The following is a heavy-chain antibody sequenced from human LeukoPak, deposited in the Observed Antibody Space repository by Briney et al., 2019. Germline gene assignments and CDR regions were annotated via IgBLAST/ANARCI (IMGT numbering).Heavy chain of an antibody. Sequence: QTGGSLRLSCAASGFTFSSYSMHWVRQAPGKGLEWVAFIRYDGSNKYYADSVKGRFTISRDNSKNTLYLQMNSLRAEDTAVYYCAKDPYYYDSSGIDYWGQGTLVTVSS. D-gene: IGHD3-22*01. J-gene: IGHJ4*02. CDR2: IRYDGSNK. CDR3: AKDPYYYDSSGIDY. CDR1: GFTFSSYS. V-gene: IGHV3-30*02.